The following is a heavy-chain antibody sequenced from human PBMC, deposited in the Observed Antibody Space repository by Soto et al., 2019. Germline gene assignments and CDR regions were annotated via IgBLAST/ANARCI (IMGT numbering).Heavy chain of an antibody. J-gene: IGHJ4*02. CDR3: ARVIAAAGIDY. V-gene: IGHV3-11*06. CDR2: ISSSSSYT. D-gene: IGHD6-13*01. CDR1: GFTFSDYY. Sequence: PGGSLRLSCAASGFTFSDYYMSWIRQAPGKGLEWVSYISSSSSYTNYADSVKGRFTISRDNAKNSLYLQMNSLRAEDTAVYYCARVIAAAGIDYWGQGTLVTVSS.